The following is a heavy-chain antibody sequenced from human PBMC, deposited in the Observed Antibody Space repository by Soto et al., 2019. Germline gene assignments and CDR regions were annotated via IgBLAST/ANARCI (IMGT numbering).Heavy chain of an antibody. CDR2: ISSSSSTI. V-gene: IGHV3-48*01. J-gene: IGHJ4*02. CDR3: ARVLPSHAG. Sequence: GGSLRLSCAASGFTFSSYSMNWVRQAPGKGLEWVSYISSSSSTIYYADSVKGRFTISRDNAKNSLYLQMNSLRAEDTAVYYCARVLPSHAGWGQGTLVTVSS. D-gene: IGHD2-2*01. CDR1: GFTFSSYS.